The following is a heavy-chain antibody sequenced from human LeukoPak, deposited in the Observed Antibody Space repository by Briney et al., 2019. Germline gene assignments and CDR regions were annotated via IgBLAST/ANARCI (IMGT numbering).Heavy chain of an antibody. CDR3: AREHPNRQHLVRPNFDP. D-gene: IGHD6-13*01. J-gene: IGHJ5*02. V-gene: IGHV1-2*02. CDR1: GYTFTGYY. Sequence: GASVKVSCKASGYTFTGYYVHWVRQAPGQGLEWLGWINPNSGDTNSAQNFQGRVTMTRDTSISTAYMKLSRLKSDDTAIYYCAREHPNRQHLVRPNFDPWGQGTLVTVSS. CDR2: INPNSGDT.